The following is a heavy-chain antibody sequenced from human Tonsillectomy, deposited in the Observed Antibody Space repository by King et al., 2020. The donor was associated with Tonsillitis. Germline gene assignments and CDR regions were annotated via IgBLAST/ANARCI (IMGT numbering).Heavy chain of an antibody. CDR2: IXPIFXXA. CDR1: GGTFSSYA. Sequence: VQLVESGAEVKKPGSSVKVSCKASGGTFSSYAISWVRQAPGQGLEWMXXIXPIFXXAXYXQKFQGRVTITADESTSTAYMELSSLRSEDTAVYYCARTESVASSGLDAFDIWGQGTMVTVSS. D-gene: IGHD2-15*01. J-gene: IGHJ3*02. V-gene: IGHV1-69*01. CDR3: ARTESVASSGLDAFDI.